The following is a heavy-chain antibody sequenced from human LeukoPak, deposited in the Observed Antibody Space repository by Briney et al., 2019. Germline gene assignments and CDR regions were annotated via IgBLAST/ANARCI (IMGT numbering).Heavy chain of an antibody. J-gene: IGHJ4*02. Sequence: ASVKVSCKASGYTSTSYGISWVRQAPGQGLEWMGWISAYNGNTNYAQKLQGRVTMTTDTSTSTAYMELSSLRSEDTAVYYCAREKHSSSWYYFDYWGQGTLVTVSS. CDR3: AREKHSSSWYYFDY. CDR2: ISAYNGNT. D-gene: IGHD6-13*01. CDR1: GYTSTSYG. V-gene: IGHV1-18*01.